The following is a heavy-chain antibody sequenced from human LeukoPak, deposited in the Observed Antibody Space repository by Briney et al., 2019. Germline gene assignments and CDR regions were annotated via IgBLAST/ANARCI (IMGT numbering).Heavy chain of an antibody. D-gene: IGHD2-21*02. Sequence: GGSLRLSCAASGFTFSSYAMSWVRQAPGKGLEWVSAISGSGGSTYYADSVKGRFTISRDNSKNTLYLQMTSLRAEDTAVYYCTKLGTVVTAHIDYWGQGTLVTVSS. CDR3: TKLGTVVTAHIDY. CDR2: ISGSGGST. J-gene: IGHJ4*02. CDR1: GFTFSSYA. V-gene: IGHV3-23*01.